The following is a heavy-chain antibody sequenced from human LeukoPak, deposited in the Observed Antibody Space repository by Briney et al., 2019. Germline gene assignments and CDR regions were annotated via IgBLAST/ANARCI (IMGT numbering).Heavy chain of an antibody. Sequence: PSETLSLTCTVSGYSISSGYYWGWIRQPPGKGLEWIGSIYHSGSTYYNPSLKSRVTISVDTSKNQFSLKLSSVTAADTAVYYCARGLRSYTTRVWGPRVLYYYMDVWGKGTTVTVSS. CDR3: ARGLRSYTTRVWGPRVLYYYMDV. V-gene: IGHV4-38-2*02. CDR2: IYHSGST. D-gene: IGHD3-16*01. CDR1: GYSISSGYY. J-gene: IGHJ6*03.